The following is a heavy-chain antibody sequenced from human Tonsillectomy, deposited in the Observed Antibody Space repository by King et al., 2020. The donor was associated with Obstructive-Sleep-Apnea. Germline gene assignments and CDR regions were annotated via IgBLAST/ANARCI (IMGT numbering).Heavy chain of an antibody. CDR1: GGSISSYY. CDR3: ARSGEQQLVLFDY. Sequence: QLQLQESGPGLVKPSETLSLTCTVSGGSISSYYWSWIRQPPGKGLEWIGYIYYSGSTNYNPSLKSRVTISVDTSKNQFSLKLSSMTAADTAVYYCARSGEQQLVLFDYWGQGTLVTVSS. J-gene: IGHJ4*02. CDR2: IYYSGST. D-gene: IGHD6-13*01. V-gene: IGHV4-59*08.